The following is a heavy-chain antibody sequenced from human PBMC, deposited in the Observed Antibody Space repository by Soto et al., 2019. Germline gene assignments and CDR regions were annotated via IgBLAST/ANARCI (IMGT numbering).Heavy chain of an antibody. V-gene: IGHV4-30-4*01. D-gene: IGHD3-10*01. CDR1: GGSISSGDSY. CDR3: AREGINYYGSGSYQSWFDP. Sequence: LPLTCTVSGGSISSGDSYWSWIRQPPGKGLEWIGSIYYSGSTYYNPSLKSRVTISVDTSKNQFSLKLSSVTAADTAVYYCAREGINYYGSGSYQSWFDPWGQGTLLTVAS. CDR2: IYYSGST. J-gene: IGHJ5*02.